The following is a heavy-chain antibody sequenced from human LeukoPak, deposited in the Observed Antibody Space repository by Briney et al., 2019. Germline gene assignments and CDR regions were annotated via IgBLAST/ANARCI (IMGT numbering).Heavy chain of an antibody. J-gene: IGHJ5*02. D-gene: IGHD5-12*01. CDR3: ASVAGGQSGYYH. Sequence: RSLRLSCAASGFTFSTYWMYWVRQAPGKGLVWVSRINTDGGTTYADSVKGRFTISRDNAKNTLYLQMNSLRVEDTAVYYCASVAGGQSGYYHWGQGTLVTDSS. CDR1: GFTFSTYW. V-gene: IGHV3-74*03. CDR2: INTDGGT.